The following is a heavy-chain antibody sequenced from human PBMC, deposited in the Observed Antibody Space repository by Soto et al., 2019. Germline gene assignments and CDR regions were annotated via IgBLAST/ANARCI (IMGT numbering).Heavy chain of an antibody. CDR3: ASRRLPTVTEPYYYYGMDV. D-gene: IGHD4-4*01. CDR2: INPNSGGT. J-gene: IGHJ6*02. CDR1: GYTFTGYY. Sequence: ASVKVSCKASGYTFTGYYMHWVRQAPGQGLEWMGWINPNSGGTNYAQKFQGRVTMTRDTSISTAYMELSRLRSDDTAVYYCASRRLPTVTEPYYYYGMDVWGQVTTVTVSS. V-gene: IGHV1-2*02.